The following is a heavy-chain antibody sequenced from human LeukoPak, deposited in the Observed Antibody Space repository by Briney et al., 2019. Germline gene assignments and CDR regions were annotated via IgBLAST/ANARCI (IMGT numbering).Heavy chain of an antibody. D-gene: IGHD5-24*01. CDR1: GFTFSEHF. CDR2: MSSRGNTI. CDR3: ARGGRWLQWYYFDY. Sequence: PGGSLRLSCTASGFTFSEHFMTWIRLAPGKGLDGVAYMSSRGNTIYYADSVKGRFTISSDNAKSSLYLQMNNLGAEDTAVYYCARGGRWLQWYYFDYWGQGTVVTVSA. J-gene: IGHJ4*02. V-gene: IGHV3-11*01.